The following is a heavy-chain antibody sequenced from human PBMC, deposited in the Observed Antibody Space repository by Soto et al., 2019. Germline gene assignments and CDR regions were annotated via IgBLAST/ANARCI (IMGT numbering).Heavy chain of an antibody. CDR2: VNTDGSDT. D-gene: IGHD6-19*01. J-gene: IGHJ4*02. Sequence: EVQLIESGGGLVQPEGSLSLSCAASGFTFTKSWMHWVRQTPGKGLEWVSRVNTDGSDTIYADSVKGRFTISRDNAKNTLYLQMNSLTAEDTAMYYCARDQSVSGPTTFHYWGQGALVTVSS. V-gene: IGHV3-74*01. CDR3: ARDQSVSGPTTFHY. CDR1: GFTFTKSW.